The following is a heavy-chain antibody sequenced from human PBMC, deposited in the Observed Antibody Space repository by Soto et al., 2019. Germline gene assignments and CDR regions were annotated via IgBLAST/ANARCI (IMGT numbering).Heavy chain of an antibody. CDR1: GGSFSGYY. Sequence: QVQLQQWGAGLLKPSETLSLTCAVYGGSFSGYYWSWIRQPPGKGLEWIGEINHSGSTNYNPSLKSRVTLSVATAKIHCSLKLSSVTAADTAVYYCASRLRRYSYDSSGHHPSYYYGMDVWGQGTTVTVSS. CDR3: ASRLRRYSYDSSGHHPSYYYGMDV. J-gene: IGHJ6*02. D-gene: IGHD3-22*01. CDR2: INHSGST. V-gene: IGHV4-34*01.